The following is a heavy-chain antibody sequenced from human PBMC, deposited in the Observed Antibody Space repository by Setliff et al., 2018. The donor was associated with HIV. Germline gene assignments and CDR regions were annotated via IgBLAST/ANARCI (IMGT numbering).Heavy chain of an antibody. D-gene: IGHD3-10*01. Sequence: PSETLSLTCAMSGDSLNSDAFSWSWIRLPPGEGLEWIGYMKEGGRTYYNPSLGSRVTISVDSSKKQFSLKLSSVTAADTAVYYCAAGLWFGEFSLWQYWHFDLWGRGTLVTVSS. V-gene: IGHV4-30-2*05. CDR2: MKEGGRT. J-gene: IGHJ2*01. CDR3: AAGLWFGEFSLWQYWHFDL. CDR1: GDSLNSDAFS.